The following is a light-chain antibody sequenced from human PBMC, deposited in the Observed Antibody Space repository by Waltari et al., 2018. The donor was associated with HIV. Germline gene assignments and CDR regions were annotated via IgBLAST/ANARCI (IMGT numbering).Light chain of an antibody. CDR3: SSYTSSSSWV. CDR1: SSDVGGYNY. V-gene: IGLV2-14*01. J-gene: IGLJ3*02. CDR2: EVR. Sequence: QSALTQPASVSGSPGQSITISCTGTSSDVGGYNYVSWYQQHPGKAPKLMIYEVRNRPSGVSNRFSGSKSGNTASLTISGLQAEDEADYYCSSYTSSSSWVFGGGTKLTVL.